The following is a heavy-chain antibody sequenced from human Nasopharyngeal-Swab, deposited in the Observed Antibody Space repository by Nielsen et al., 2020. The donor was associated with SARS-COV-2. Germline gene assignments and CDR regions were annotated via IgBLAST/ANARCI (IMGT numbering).Heavy chain of an antibody. CDR3: AKDRVGGYYDFWSGQYEYYFDY. V-gene: IGHV3-23*01. J-gene: IGHJ4*02. D-gene: IGHD3-3*01. CDR2: ISGSDGST. Sequence: WIRQPPGKGLEWVSAISGSDGSTYYADSVKGRFTISRDNSKNTLYLQMNSLRAEDTAVYYCAKDRVGGYYDFWSGQYEYYFDYWGQGTLVTVSS.